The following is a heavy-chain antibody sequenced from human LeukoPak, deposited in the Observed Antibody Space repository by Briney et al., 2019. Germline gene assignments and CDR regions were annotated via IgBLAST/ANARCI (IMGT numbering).Heavy chain of an antibody. J-gene: IGHJ4*02. D-gene: IGHD6-13*01. CDR1: GLTLSGYA. CDR3: AKPWYSGLVDY. V-gene: IGHV3-23*01. CDR2: ISNSGDST. Sequence: PGGSLRLSCVASGLTLSGYAMSWVRQAPGKGLEWVSAISNSGDSTYYADSVKGRFVISRDNSINTLYLQMNSLSAEDTALYYCAKPWYSGLVDYWGQGALVTVSS.